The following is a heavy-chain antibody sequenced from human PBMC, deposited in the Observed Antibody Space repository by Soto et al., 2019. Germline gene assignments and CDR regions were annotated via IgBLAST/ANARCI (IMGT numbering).Heavy chain of an antibody. V-gene: IGHV1-2*02. CDR3: ARAYITIFGVVITDYGMDV. Sequence: ASVKVSCKASGYTFTGYYIHWVRQAPGQGLEWMGWINPNSGGTNYAQKFQGRVTMTRDTSISTAYMELSRLRSDDTAVYYCARAYITIFGVVITDYGMDVWGQGTTVTVSS. CDR2: INPNSGGT. D-gene: IGHD3-3*01. J-gene: IGHJ6*02. CDR1: GYTFTGYY.